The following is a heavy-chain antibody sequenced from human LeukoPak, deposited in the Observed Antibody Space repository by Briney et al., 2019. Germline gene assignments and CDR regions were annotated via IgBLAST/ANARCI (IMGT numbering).Heavy chain of an antibody. Sequence: GGSLRLSCAASGFTFSDYCMSWIRQAPGKGLEWVSYISSSGSTISYADSVKGRFTISRDNAKNSLYLQMNSLRAEDTALYYCARLSNPTGSHYYYMDVWGQGTTVTVSS. V-gene: IGHV3-11*01. D-gene: IGHD4-11*01. J-gene: IGHJ6*03. CDR3: ARLSNPTGSHYYYMDV. CDR1: GFTFSDYC. CDR2: ISSSGSTI.